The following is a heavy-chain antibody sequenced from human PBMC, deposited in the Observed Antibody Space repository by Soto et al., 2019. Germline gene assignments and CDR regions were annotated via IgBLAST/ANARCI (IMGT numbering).Heavy chain of an antibody. V-gene: IGHV3-15*07. CDR2: IKRKIDGEAT. CDR3: TTGSVEGV. D-gene: IGHD2-15*01. CDR1: GFSFSNAW. Sequence: EVQLVESGGGLVKPGASLRLSCAASGFSFSNAWMNWVRQAPGKGLEWVGRIKRKIDGEATDYAGPVKGRFTVFRDDSKSALYLQMNSLKGDDTAVYYCTTGSVEGVWGQGTTVTVS. J-gene: IGHJ6*02.